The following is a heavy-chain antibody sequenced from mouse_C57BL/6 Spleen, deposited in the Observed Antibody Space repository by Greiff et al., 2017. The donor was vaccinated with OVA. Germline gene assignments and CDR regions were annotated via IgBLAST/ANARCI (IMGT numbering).Heavy chain of an antibody. D-gene: IGHD4-1*01. CDR1: GYTFTSYW. CDR3: ARETGYYFDN. Sequence: QVHVKQPGAELVKPGASVKLSCKASGYTFTSYWMHWVKQRPGQGLEWIGMIHPNSGSTNYNEKFKSKATLTVDKSSSTAYMQLSSLTSEDSAVYYCARETGYYFDNWGQGTTLTVSS. J-gene: IGHJ2*01. V-gene: IGHV1-64*01. CDR2: IHPNSGST.